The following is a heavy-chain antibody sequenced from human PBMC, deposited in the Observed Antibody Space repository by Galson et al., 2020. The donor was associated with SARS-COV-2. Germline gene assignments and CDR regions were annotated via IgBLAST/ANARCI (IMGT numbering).Heavy chain of an antibody. CDR1: APSFSGYY. CDR2: INHSGTT. V-gene: IGHV4-34*01. Sequence: SETLSLTFPVYAPSFSGYYWTWVRQTPGKGLEWIGEINHSGTTSYNPSLKGRVSISVDTSKNQFSLKVSSVTAEDRGVYYCARAARDIKKIVVVITSVSGSFDFWGQGTLVTVSS. J-gene: IGHJ4*02. CDR3: ARAARDIKKIVVVITSVSGSFDF. D-gene: IGHD3-22*01.